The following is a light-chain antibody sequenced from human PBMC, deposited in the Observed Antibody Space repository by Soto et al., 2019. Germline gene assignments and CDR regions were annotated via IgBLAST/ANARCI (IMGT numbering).Light chain of an antibody. CDR2: AAS. Sequence: EMLVTQCPATRSVSPGERAALSCRASQSVSSNLAWYQQKPGQAPRLLIYAASTRATGIPARFSGSGSGTDFNLTITSLQSEDSAVYYCQQYYHWPRTFGQGTKVDIK. J-gene: IGKJ1*01. V-gene: IGKV3D-15*01. CDR1: QSVSSN. CDR3: QQYYHWPRT.